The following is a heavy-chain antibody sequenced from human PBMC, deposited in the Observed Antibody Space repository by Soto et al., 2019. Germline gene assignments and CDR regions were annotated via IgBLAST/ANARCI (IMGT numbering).Heavy chain of an antibody. CDR3: ARGGCSYGYHPNPMDV. Sequence: GGSLRLSCAASGFTFSSYSMNWVRQAPGKGLEWVSYISSSSSTIYYADSVKGRFTISRDNAKNSLYLQMNSLRDEDTAVYYCARGGCSYGYHPNPMDVWGQGTTVTVSS. J-gene: IGHJ6*02. CDR2: ISSSSSTI. V-gene: IGHV3-48*02. CDR1: GFTFSSYS. D-gene: IGHD5-18*01.